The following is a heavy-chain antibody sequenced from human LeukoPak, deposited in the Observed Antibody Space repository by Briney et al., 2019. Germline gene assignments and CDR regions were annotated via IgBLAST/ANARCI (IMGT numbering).Heavy chain of an antibody. CDR1: GFTFSSYG. J-gene: IGHJ6*03. CDR2: IRYDGSNK. D-gene: IGHD3-3*01. V-gene: IGHV3-30*02. CDR3: ARDPTYYDFWSGYFLYYYMDV. Sequence: GGSLRLSCAASGFTFSSYGMHWVRQAPGKGLEWVAFIRYDGSNKYYADSVKGRFAMSRDNSKNTLYLQMNSLRAEDTAVYYCARDPTYYDFWSGYFLYYYMDVWGKGTTVTVSS.